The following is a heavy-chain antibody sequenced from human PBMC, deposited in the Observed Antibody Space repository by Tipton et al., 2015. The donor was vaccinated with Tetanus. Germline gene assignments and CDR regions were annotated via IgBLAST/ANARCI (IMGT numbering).Heavy chain of an antibody. CDR1: GGSISSRY. CDR3: ARWGPGVTAWGFDF. CDR2: IYYSGST. V-gene: IGHV4-59*11. D-gene: IGHD2-21*02. J-gene: IGHJ4*02. Sequence: TLSLTCTVSGGSISSRYWSWIRQSPGKGLEYIGYIYYSGSTNYNPSLKRRVTISVDTSKNQFSRKLSSVTAADTALYFCARWGPGVTAWGFDFWGQGTLVTVSS.